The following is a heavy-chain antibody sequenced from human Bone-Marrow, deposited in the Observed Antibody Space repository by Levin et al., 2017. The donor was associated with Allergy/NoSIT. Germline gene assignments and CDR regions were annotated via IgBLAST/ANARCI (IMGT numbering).Heavy chain of an antibody. CDR3: AKDLASNLAPSNSGWYFVY. Sequence: GESLKISCAASGFTFSSYAMSWVRQAPGKGLEWVSAISGSGGSTYYADSVKGRFTISRDNSKNTLYLQMNSLRAEDTAVYYCAKDLASNLAPSNSGWYFVYWGQGTLVTVSS. CDR1: GFTFSSYA. CDR2: ISGSGGST. J-gene: IGHJ4*02. V-gene: IGHV3-23*01. D-gene: IGHD6-19*01.